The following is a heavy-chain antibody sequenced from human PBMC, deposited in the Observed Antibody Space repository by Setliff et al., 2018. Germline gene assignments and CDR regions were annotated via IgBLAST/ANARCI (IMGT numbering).Heavy chain of an antibody. D-gene: IGHD4-17*01. V-gene: IGHV1-18*01. J-gene: IGHJ3*02. CDR3: ASLRLRYDAFDI. Sequence: GASVKVSCKASGYTFTSYGISWVRQAPGQGLEWMGWISAYNGNTNYAQKLQGRVTMTTDTSTRTAYMELRSLRSDDTAVYYCASLRLRYDAFDIWGQGTMVTVSS. CDR1: GYTFTSYG. CDR2: ISAYNGNT.